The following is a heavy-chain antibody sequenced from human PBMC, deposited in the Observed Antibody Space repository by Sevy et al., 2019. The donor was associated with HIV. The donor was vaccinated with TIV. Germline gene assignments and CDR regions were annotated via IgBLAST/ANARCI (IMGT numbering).Heavy chain of an antibody. J-gene: IGHJ4*02. CDR3: ARDRVSGSYYTYDY. V-gene: IGHV3-33*01. D-gene: IGHD3-10*01. CDR2: IWYDGSNK. CDR1: GFTFSSYG. Sequence: GGSLRLSCAASGFTFSSYGMHWVRQAPGKGLEWVAVIWYDGSNKYYADSVKGRFTISRDNSKNTLYLQMNSLRAEDTAVYYCARDRVSGSYYTYDYWGQGTLVIVSS.